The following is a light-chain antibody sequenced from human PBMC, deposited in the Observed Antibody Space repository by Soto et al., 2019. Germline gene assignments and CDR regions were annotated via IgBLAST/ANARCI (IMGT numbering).Light chain of an antibody. CDR1: SSDVGGYDY. V-gene: IGLV2-14*01. CDR3: SSYTSGSTLYV. J-gene: IGLJ1*01. CDR2: KAS. Sequence: QSALTQPASVSRSPGQSITISCTGTSSDVGGYDYVSWYQQHPGKAPRLMIYKASNRPSGVSHRFSGSRSGNTASLTISGRQAEDEADSYCSSYTSGSTLYVFGTGTKV.